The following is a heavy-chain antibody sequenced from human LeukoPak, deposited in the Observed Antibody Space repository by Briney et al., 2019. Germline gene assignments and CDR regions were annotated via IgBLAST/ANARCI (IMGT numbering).Heavy chain of an antibody. Sequence: SETLSLTCAVYGGSFSGYYWSWIRQPPGKGLEWIGEINHSGSTNYNPSLKSRVTISVDTSKNQFSLKLSSVTAADTAVYYCANTGYGDYVLMGWGQGTLVTVSS. CDR3: ANTGYGDYVLMG. V-gene: IGHV4-34*01. D-gene: IGHD4-17*01. CDR2: INHSGST. CDR1: GGSFSGYY. J-gene: IGHJ4*02.